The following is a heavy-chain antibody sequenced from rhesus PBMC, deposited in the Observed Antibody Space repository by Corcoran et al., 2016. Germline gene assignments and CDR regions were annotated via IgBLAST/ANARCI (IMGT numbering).Heavy chain of an antibody. CDR1: GASISSYW. Sequence: QVQLQESGPGLVKPSETLSLTCAVSGASISSYWWSWIRQPPGTGLEWIGEINGNSGINHHTPYRKSRVTISKDASKNQFSLKLSSVTAADTAVYYCARSLGAAADLVRYWGQGVLVTVSS. J-gene: IGHJ4*01. CDR2: INGNSGIN. CDR3: ARSLGAAADLVRY. D-gene: IGHD6-25*01. V-gene: IGHV4-80*01.